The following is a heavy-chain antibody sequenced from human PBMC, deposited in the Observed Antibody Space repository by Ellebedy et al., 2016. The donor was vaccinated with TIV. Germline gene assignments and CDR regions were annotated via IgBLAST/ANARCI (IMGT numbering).Heavy chain of an antibody. D-gene: IGHD2-8*01. CDR3: ARDLSGHYANNQYFQH. V-gene: IGHV3-48*02. Sequence: GGSLRLXXAASGFTFSAYAMNWVRQAPGKGLEWVSYISSGSSTIYYADSVKGRFTISRDNAKNSLYLQMNSLRDEDTAVYYCARDLSGHYANNQYFQHWGQGTLVTVSS. CDR2: ISSGSSTI. CDR1: GFTFSAYA. J-gene: IGHJ1*01.